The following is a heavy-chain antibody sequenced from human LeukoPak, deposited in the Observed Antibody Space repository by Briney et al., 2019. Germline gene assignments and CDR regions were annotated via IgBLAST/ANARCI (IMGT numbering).Heavy chain of an antibody. V-gene: IGHV3-66*01. Sequence: GGSLRLSCAASGFTVSSNYMSWVRQAPGKGLEWVSVIYSGGSTYYADSVKGRFTISRDNSKNTLYLQMNSLRAEDTAVYYCARAADSGYGTRFYGMDVWGQGTTVTVSS. CDR3: ARAADSGYGTRFYGMDV. J-gene: IGHJ6*02. CDR2: IYSGGST. D-gene: IGHD5-12*01. CDR1: GFTVSSNY.